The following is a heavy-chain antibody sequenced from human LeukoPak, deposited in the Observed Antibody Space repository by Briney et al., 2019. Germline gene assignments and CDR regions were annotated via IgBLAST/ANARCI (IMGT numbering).Heavy chain of an antibody. Sequence: PGGSLRLSCAGSGFIFGTTSMSWVRQTPGKGLEWVASINYDGSEKYYVGSVEGRFTISRDSAKKSLFLQMNSLRAEGTAIYYCTRDQHWGQGTLVTVSS. J-gene: IGHJ1*01. CDR2: INYDGSEK. V-gene: IGHV3-7*01. CDR1: GFIFGTTS. CDR3: TRDQH.